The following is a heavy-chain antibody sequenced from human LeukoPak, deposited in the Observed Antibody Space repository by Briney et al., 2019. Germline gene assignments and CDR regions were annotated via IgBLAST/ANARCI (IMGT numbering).Heavy chain of an antibody. CDR3: AKDPYCSSASCYQGNWFDP. V-gene: IGHV3-23*01. J-gene: IGHJ5*02. D-gene: IGHD2-2*01. CDR1: GFTFSSYA. CDR2: ISGNGGST. Sequence: GGSLRLSCAASGFTFSSYAMSWVRQAPGKGLEWVSTISGNGGSTYYADSVKGRFTISRDSSKNTLYLQMNSLRAEDTAVYYCAKDPYCSSASCYQGNWFDPWGQGTLVTVSS.